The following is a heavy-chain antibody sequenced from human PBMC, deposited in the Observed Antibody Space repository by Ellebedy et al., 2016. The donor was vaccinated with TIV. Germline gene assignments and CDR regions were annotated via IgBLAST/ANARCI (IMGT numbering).Heavy chain of an antibody. CDR3: AKVRARSGAGVDFWSGYYPFDY. D-gene: IGHD3-3*01. CDR2: ISGSGGST. Sequence: GGSLRLXCAASGFTFSSYAMSWVRQAPGKGLEWVSAISGSGGSTYYADSVKGRFTISRDNSKNTLYLQMNSLRAEDTAVYYCAKVRARSGAGVDFWSGYYPFDYWGQGTLVTVSS. V-gene: IGHV3-23*01. CDR1: GFTFSSYA. J-gene: IGHJ4*02.